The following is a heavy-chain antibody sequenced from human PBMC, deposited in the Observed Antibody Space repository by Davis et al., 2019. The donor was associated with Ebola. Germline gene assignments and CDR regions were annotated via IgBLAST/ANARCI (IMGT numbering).Heavy chain of an antibody. J-gene: IGHJ4*02. CDR2: IYPADSDT. D-gene: IGHD1-26*01. CDR1: GYSFSSYW. V-gene: IGHV5-51*01. CDR3: GRLQSIVRPTTIDY. Sequence: GESLIISCKGSGYSFSSYWIAWVRQMPGKGLEWMGIIYPADSDTRYSPSFQGQVTISADKSITTAYLQWSSLKASYTAMYYCGRLQSIVRPTTIDYWGQGTLVTVSS.